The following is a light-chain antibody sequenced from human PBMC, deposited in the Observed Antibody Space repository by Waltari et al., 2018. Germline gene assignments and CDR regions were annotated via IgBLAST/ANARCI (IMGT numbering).Light chain of an antibody. V-gene: IGKV3D-11*01. CDR2: DTS. CDR1: QGVSKF. J-gene: IGKJ3*01. Sequence: VKLTQSPATLSLPPGDRATLSCRASQGVSKFLAWFQQKPGQAPRLLIYDTSTRATGIPARFSGSGPGPDFTLTINSLEPEDFAVYYCQQYDRWPLT. CDR3: QQYDRWPLT.